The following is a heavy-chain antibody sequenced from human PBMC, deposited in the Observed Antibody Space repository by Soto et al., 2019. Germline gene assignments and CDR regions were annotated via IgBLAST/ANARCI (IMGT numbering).Heavy chain of an antibody. CDR2: IYHSGST. J-gene: IGHJ4*02. V-gene: IGHV4-38-2*01. CDR1: VYSISSGYY. CDR3: ARGRLSGSYWYRSPFDY. D-gene: IGHD1-26*01. Sequence: PSETLSLTCAVSVYSISSGYYWGWIRQPPGKGLEWIGSIYHSGSTYYNPSLKSRVTISVDTSKNQFSLKLSSVTAADMAVYYCARGRLSGSYWYRSPFDYWGQGTLVT.